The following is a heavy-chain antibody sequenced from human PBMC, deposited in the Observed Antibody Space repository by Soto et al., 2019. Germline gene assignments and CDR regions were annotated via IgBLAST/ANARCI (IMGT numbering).Heavy chain of an antibody. Sequence: EVQLVESGGGLVQPGGSLRLSFAVSGFTFSDYYMDWVRRAPGKGLEWVGLSRNKANSYSIEYAASLKDRFTISRDDSKNSLYLQMNSLKTEDTAVYYCARYSGSYRRAFDIWGQGTMVTVSS. D-gene: IGHD1-26*01. CDR2: SRNKANSYSI. CDR1: GFTFSDYY. J-gene: IGHJ3*02. V-gene: IGHV3-72*01. CDR3: ARYSGSYRRAFDI.